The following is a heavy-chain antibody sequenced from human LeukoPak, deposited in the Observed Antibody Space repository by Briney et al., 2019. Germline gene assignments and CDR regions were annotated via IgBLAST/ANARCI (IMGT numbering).Heavy chain of an antibody. CDR2: ISSGGGGHI. CDR1: GFTFSSYA. J-gene: IGHJ6*02. V-gene: IGHV3-21*01. CDR3: AKEVPSLIYGMDV. Sequence: GGSLRLSCAASGFTFSSYAMSWLRQAPGKGLEWISSISSGGGGHILYVDSVKGRFTISRDNAKNSLYLQMDSLTAEDTAVYYCAKEVPSLIYGMDVWGQGATVTVSS.